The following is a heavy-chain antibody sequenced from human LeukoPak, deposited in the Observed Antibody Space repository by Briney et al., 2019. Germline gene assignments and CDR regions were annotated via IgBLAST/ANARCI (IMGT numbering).Heavy chain of an antibody. CDR1: GLTFADYT. D-gene: IGHD3-10*01. J-gene: IGHJ4*02. CDR3: AGRGSGSYFDF. Sequence: GGSLRLSCAASGLTFADYTMHWVRQAPGKGLEWVSAISGSGGSTYYADSVKGRFTISRDNSKNTLYLQMNSLRAEDTAVYYCAGRGSGSYFDFWGQGTLVTVSS. CDR2: ISGSGGST. V-gene: IGHV3-23*01.